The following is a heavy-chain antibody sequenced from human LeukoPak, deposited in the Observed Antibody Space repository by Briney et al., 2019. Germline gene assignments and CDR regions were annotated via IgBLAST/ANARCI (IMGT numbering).Heavy chain of an antibody. J-gene: IGHJ6*02. CDR2: ISYDGSNK. CDR3: ARYTVAPPYYYYGMDV. CDR1: GFTFSSYA. V-gene: IGHV3-30*04. Sequence: GGSLRLSCAASGFTFSSYAMHRVRQAPGKGLEWVAVISYDGSNKYYADSVKGRFTISRDNSKNTLYLQMNSLRAEDTAVYYCARYTVAPPYYYYGMDVWGQGTTVTVSS. D-gene: IGHD4-11*01.